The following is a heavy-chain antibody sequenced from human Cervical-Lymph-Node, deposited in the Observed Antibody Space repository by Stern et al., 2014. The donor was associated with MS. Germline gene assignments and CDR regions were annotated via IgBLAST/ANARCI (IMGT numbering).Heavy chain of an antibody. CDR1: GFNFNDYA. Sequence: EVQLVESGGGLVQPGRSLRLSCAASGFNFNDYAMHWVRQAPGKGLEWVSGISWNSGRIGYADSVQGRFIISRDNAKNSLYLQMNGLRAEDTALYYCVKDMAITIYGMLRDYKYGMDVWGQGTTVTVSS. V-gene: IGHV3-9*01. CDR3: VKDMAITIYGMLRDYKYGMDV. CDR2: ISWNSGRI. J-gene: IGHJ6*02. D-gene: IGHD3-3*01.